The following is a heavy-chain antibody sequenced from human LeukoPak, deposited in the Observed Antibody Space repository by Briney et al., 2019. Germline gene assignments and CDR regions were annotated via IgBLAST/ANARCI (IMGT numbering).Heavy chain of an antibody. CDR2: IYTSEST. V-gene: IGHV4-61*02. J-gene: IGHJ4*02. D-gene: IGHD3-10*01. CDR3: ARGLWFGDENPPYFDY. Sequence: KSSGTLSLTCAVSDGSISSSNYYWSWIRQPAGKGLEWIGRIYTSESTNYNPSLKSRVTISVDTSRNQFSLKLSSVTAADTAVYYCARGLWFGDENPPYFDYWGQGILVTVSS. CDR1: DGSISSSNYY.